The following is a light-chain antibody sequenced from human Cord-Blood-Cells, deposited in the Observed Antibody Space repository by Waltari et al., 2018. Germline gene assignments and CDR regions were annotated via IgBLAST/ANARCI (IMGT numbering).Light chain of an antibody. CDR1: SSDVGSYHL. J-gene: IGLJ3*02. Sequence: QSALTQPASVSGSPGQSITIPCTGTSSDVGSYHLVSWYQQHPGQAPKLMIYEGSKRPSGVSNRFSGSNSGNTASLTISGLQAEDEADYYCCSYAGSSTWVFGGGTKLTVL. CDR3: CSYAGSSTWV. V-gene: IGLV2-23*01. CDR2: EGS.